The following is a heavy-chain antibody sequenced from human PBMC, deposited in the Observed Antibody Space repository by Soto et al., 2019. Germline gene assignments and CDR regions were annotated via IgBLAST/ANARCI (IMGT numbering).Heavy chain of an antibody. CDR2: ITSSDVT. D-gene: IGHD3-10*01. V-gene: IGHV3-48*01. CDR3: AKDPPMVRGPEGP. CDR1: GFTFSTHS. J-gene: IGHJ5*02. Sequence: GGSLRLSCAASGFTFSTHSMNWVRQAPGKGLEWISYITSSDVTMYADSVKGRFTISRDNAKNTLYLQMNSLRAEDTAVYYCAKDPPMVRGPEGPWGQGTLVTVSS.